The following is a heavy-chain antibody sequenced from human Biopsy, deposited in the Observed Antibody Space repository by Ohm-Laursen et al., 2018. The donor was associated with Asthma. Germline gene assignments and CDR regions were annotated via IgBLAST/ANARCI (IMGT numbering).Heavy chain of an antibody. Sequence: SLRLSCAASGFVFSQRGMHWVRQGPGKGLEWVALVSSDGHNKYYEDSVKGRFTISRDNSRNRLYLQINRLTVEDSAVYFCARQSGQDYGDSSGFDIWGQGTKVAVSS. CDR1: GFVFSQRG. J-gene: IGHJ3*02. V-gene: IGHV3-30*03. CDR3: ARQSGQDYGDSSGFDI. CDR2: VSSDGHNK. D-gene: IGHD3-22*01.